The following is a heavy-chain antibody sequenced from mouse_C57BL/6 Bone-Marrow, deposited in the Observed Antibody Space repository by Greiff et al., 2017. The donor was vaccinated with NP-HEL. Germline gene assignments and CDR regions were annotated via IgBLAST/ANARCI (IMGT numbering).Heavy chain of an antibody. D-gene: IGHD2-4*01. CDR3: ARYDYDGFAY. J-gene: IGHJ3*01. CDR1: GFTFTDYY. CDR2: IRNKANGYTT. Sequence: EVQLQQSGGGLVQPGGSLSLSCAASGFTFTDYYMSWVRQPPGKALEWLGFIRNKANGYTTEYSASVKGRFTISRDNSQSILYLQMNALRAEDSATYYCARYDYDGFAYWGQGTLVTVSA. V-gene: IGHV7-3*01.